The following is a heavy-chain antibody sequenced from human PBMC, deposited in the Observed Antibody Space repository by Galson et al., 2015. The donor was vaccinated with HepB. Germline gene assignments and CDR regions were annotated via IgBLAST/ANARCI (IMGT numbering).Heavy chain of an antibody. CDR1: GFTFSSYS. Sequence: SLRLSCAASGFTFSSYSMNWVRQAPGKGLEWVSYISSSSSTIYYADSVKGRFTISRDNAKNSLYRQMNSLRAEDTAVYYCARRPRWELTYYYYYGMDVWGQGTTVTVSS. D-gene: IGHD1-26*01. V-gene: IGHV3-48*04. J-gene: IGHJ6*02. CDR3: ARRPRWELTYYYYYGMDV. CDR2: ISSSSSTI.